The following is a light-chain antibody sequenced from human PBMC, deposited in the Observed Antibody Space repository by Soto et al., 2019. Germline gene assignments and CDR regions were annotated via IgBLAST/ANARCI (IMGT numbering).Light chain of an antibody. CDR3: QQFGVSPT. CDR1: QTITPTF. Sequence: EILLTQSPGTLSLAPGERATLSCRASQTITPTFLAWYQQKPGQAPRLLIYGASSRATDIPDRFSGSGSGTDFPLTISKLEPEDFAVYYFQQFGVSPTFGGGTKVDIK. J-gene: IGKJ4*01. CDR2: GAS. V-gene: IGKV3-20*01.